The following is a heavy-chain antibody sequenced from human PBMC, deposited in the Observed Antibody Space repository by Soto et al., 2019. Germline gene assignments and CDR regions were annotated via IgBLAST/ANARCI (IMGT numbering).Heavy chain of an antibody. CDR3: ASGIQLWLRRINTGYSG. D-gene: IGHD5-18*01. CDR2: IIPMFGTA. CDR1: GGTFSTYA. J-gene: IGHJ4*02. V-gene: IGHV1-69*12. Sequence: QVQLVQSGAEVKKPESSVKVSCKAPGGTFSTYAISWVRQAPGQGLEWTGGIIPMFGTANYAQRFQDRVTITADESTNTVYMELSSLRSEDTAVYFCASGIQLWLRRINTGYSGWGQGTLVTVSS.